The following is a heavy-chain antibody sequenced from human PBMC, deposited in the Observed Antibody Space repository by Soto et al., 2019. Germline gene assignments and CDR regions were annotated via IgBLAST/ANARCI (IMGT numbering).Heavy chain of an antibody. D-gene: IGHD6-6*01. V-gene: IGHV4-30-4*01. CDR1: GGSIDNYEYY. CDR3: ARDRSNSPDYFDF. J-gene: IGHJ4*02. CDR2: IYYSGRT. Sequence: QVQLQESGPGLVKPSQTLSLTCTVSGGSIDNYEYYWTWIRQPPGKGLEWVGYIYYSGRTNYNPSLNSRLIISLDTSENQFALGLTSVSAADTAMYYCARDRSNSPDYFDFWGQGTLVTVSS.